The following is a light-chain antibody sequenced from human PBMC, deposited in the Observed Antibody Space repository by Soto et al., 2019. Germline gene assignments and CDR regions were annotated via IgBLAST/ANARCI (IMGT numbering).Light chain of an antibody. J-gene: IGKJ1*01. V-gene: IGKV1-5*01. CDR1: QNVTTW. CDR3: QQYDSYRT. CDR2: DVA. Sequence: DIQMTQSPSTLSASVGDRVTITCLASQNVTTWLAWYQHKPGKAPKLLLYDVAHLESGVPSRFSGSGSGTEFTLTISSLQSDDFATYFCQQYDSYRTFGQGTKVEIK.